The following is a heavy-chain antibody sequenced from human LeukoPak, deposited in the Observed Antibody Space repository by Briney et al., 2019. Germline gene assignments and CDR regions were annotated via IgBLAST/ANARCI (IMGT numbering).Heavy chain of an antibody. CDR1: GFTFDDYA. V-gene: IGHV3-9*01. J-gene: IGHJ4*02. D-gene: IGHD2-15*01. Sequence: GRSLRLSCVASGFTFDDYAMHWVRQASGKGLEWVSSITWTSGRIDYADSVKGRFTVSRDNAKNSLYLQMNALRTEDTALYYCVKDLSAAPTSYYFDYWGQGTLVTVSS. CDR3: VKDLSAAPTSYYFDY. CDR2: ITWTSGRI.